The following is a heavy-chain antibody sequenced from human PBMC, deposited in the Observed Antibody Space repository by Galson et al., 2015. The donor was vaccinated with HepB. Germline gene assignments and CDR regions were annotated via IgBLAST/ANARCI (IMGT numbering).Heavy chain of an antibody. CDR3: VRGGGYVRF. CDR1: GFTFSSYW. J-gene: IGHJ4*02. V-gene: IGHV3-7*03. Sequence: SLRLSCAASGFTFSSYWMTWVRQAPGKGLEWVASIKPQTSEKYYVDSVKGRFTISRDNARSSLYLQMSRLRAEDTAVYHCVRGGGYVRFWGQGAPVTVSS. D-gene: IGHD5-12*01. CDR2: IKPQTSEK.